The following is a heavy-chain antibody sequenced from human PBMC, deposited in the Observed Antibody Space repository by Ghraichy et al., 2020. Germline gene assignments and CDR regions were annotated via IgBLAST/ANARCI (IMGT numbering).Heavy chain of an antibody. D-gene: IGHD3-16*01. V-gene: IGHV3-23*01. CDR1: GFTFSSYA. Sequence: GESLNISCAASGFTFSSYAMSWVRQAPGKGLEWVSAISGSGGSTYYADSVKGRFTISRDNSKNTLYLQMNSLRAEDTVVYYCAKGNVWGSLDYWGQGTLVTVSS. CDR2: ISGSGGST. CDR3: AKGNVWGSLDY. J-gene: IGHJ4*02.